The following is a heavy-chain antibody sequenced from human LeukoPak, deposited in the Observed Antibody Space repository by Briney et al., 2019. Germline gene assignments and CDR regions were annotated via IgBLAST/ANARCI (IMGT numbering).Heavy chain of an antibody. V-gene: IGHV3-13*01. CDR2: IGTASDT. Sequence: PGGSLRLSCAASGFTFDDYGMTWVRQPTGQGLEWVSTIGTASDTYYPGSVEGRFTLSRDNAKNSLYLQMNSLTAGDTAVYYCARGPPRGKYYYMDVWGKGTTVTVSS. J-gene: IGHJ6*03. D-gene: IGHD1-1*01. CDR1: GFTFDDYG. CDR3: ARGPPRGKYYYMDV.